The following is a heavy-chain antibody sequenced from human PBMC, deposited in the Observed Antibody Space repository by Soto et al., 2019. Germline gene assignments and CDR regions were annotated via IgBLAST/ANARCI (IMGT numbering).Heavy chain of an antibody. CDR3: ARAPYSSGWPDS. J-gene: IGHJ4*02. Sequence: PSETLSLTCTVSGGSISSSSYYWGWIRQPPGMGLEWIGTIYYSGSTYYNPSLKSRVTISVDTSKNQFSLKLTSGTAADTAVYYCARAPYSSGWPDSWGQGTLVTVSS. D-gene: IGHD6-19*01. CDR2: IYYSGST. CDR1: GGSISSSSYY. V-gene: IGHV4-39*01.